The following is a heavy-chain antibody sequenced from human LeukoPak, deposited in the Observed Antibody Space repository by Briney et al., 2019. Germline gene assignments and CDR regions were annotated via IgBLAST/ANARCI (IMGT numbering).Heavy chain of an antibody. CDR2: IYYSGST. J-gene: IGHJ4*02. CDR1: GGSISGSSYY. Sequence: SETLSPTCTVSGGSISGSSYYWGWIRQPPGKGLEWIGSIYYSGSTFYNPSLESRVTVSVDTSKNQFSLKLSSVTAADTAVYYCARPPLYWGQGTLVTVSS. V-gene: IGHV4-39*01. CDR3: ARPPLY.